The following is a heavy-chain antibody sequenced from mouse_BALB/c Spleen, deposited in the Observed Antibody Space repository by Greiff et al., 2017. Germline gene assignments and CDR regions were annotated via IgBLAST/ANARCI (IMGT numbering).Heavy chain of an antibody. CDR2: IYPGSGNT. V-gene: IGHV1-77*01. J-gene: IGHJ4*01. CDR3: ASPYYGSSYGAMDY. CDR1: GYTFTDYY. D-gene: IGHD1-1*01. Sequence: VKLKESGAELARPGASVKLSCKASGYTFTDYYINWVKQRTGQGLEWIGEIYPGSGNTYYNEKFKGKATLTADKSSSTAYMQLSSLTSEDSAVYFCASPYYGSSYGAMDYWGQGTSVTVSS.